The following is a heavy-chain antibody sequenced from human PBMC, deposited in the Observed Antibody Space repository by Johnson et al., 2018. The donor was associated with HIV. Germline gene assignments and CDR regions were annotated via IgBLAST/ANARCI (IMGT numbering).Heavy chain of an antibody. J-gene: IGHJ3*02. D-gene: IGHD3-22*01. Sequence: VQLVESGGGLVQPGGSLRLSCAASGFTFSSYWMSWVRQAPGKGLEWVANIKQDGSEKYYVDSVKGRFTISRDNAKNSLYLQRNSLRAEDTAVYYCARTGRRVVVRGGAFDIWGQGTLVTVSS. CDR2: IKQDGSEK. CDR1: GFTFSSYW. V-gene: IGHV3-7*05. CDR3: ARTGRRVVVRGGAFDI.